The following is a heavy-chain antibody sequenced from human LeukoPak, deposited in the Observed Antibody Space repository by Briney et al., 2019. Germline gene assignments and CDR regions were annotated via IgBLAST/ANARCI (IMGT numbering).Heavy chain of an antibody. CDR1: GFTFSSYW. Sequence: GGSLRLSCAAPGFTFSSYWMNWVRQAPGKGLEWVANIKQDGSEKYYVDSVKGRFTISRDNAKNSLYLQANSLRAEDTAVYYCARAFYYSKYFDYWGQGTLVTVSS. D-gene: IGHD3-10*01. CDR3: ARAFYYSKYFDY. CDR2: IKQDGSEK. J-gene: IGHJ4*02. V-gene: IGHV3-7*01.